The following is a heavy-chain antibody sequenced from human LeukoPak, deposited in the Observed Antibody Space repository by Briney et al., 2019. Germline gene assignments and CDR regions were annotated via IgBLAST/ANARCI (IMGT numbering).Heavy chain of an antibody. D-gene: IGHD2-15*01. J-gene: IGHJ5*02. CDR2: ITAYNGNT. CDR3: ARDCSGGTCSSFWLDP. V-gene: IGHV1-18*01. CDR1: GYTFRNYA. Sequence: ASVKVSCKASGYTFRNYAITWLRQAPGQGLERMGWITAYNGNTDYAQKFRGRVTMTTDTSTATAYMELTNLDSDDTAVYYCARDCSGGTCSSFWLDPWGQGTLVTVSS.